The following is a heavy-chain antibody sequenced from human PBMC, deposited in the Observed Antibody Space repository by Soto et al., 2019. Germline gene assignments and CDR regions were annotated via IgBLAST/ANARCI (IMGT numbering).Heavy chain of an antibody. D-gene: IGHD3-10*01. CDR1: GGSISSYY. CDR2: IYYSGST. V-gene: IGHV4-59*01. Sequence: SETLSLTCTVSGGSISSYYWSWIRQPPGKGLEWIGYIYYSGSTNYNPSLKSRVTISVDTSKNQFSLKLSSVTAADTAVYYCAGASYYYGSGTGPNYYYMDVWGKGTTVTVSS. J-gene: IGHJ6*03. CDR3: AGASYYYGSGTGPNYYYMDV.